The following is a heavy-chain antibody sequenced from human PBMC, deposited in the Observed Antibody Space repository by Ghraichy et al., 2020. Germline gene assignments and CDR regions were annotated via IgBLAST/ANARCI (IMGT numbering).Heavy chain of an antibody. CDR3: ARDRMLGYCSSTSCRTYYYYGMDV. V-gene: IGHV4-4*02. D-gene: IGHD2-2*01. Sequence: GSLRLSCAVSGGSISSSNWWSWVRQPPGKGLEWIGEIYHSGSTNYNPSLKSRVTISVDKSKNQFSLKLSSVTAADTAVYYCARDRMLGYCSSTSCRTYYYYGMDVWGQGTTVTVSS. J-gene: IGHJ6*02. CDR1: GGSISSSNW. CDR2: IYHSGST.